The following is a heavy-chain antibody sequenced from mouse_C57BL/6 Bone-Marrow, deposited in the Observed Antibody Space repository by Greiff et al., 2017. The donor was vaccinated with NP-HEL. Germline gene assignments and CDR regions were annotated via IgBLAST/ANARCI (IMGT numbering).Heavy chain of an antibody. D-gene: IGHD1-1*01. J-gene: IGHJ2*01. Sequence: VQLQQSGPELVKPGASVKMSCKASGYTFTDYNMHWVKQSHGKSLEWIGYINPNNGGTSYNQKFKGKATLTVNKSSSTAYMEVRSLTSEDSAVYYCARKDYYGSSPDYWGQGTTLTVSS. V-gene: IGHV1-22*01. CDR3: ARKDYYGSSPDY. CDR2: INPNNGGT. CDR1: GYTFTDYN.